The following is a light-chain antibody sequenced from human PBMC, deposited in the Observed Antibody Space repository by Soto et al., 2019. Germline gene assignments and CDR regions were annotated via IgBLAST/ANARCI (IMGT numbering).Light chain of an antibody. J-gene: IGLJ1*01. V-gene: IGLV2-14*01. CDR1: SSDIGRYNF. CDR2: EAT. CDR3: TSYTITTPYV. Sequence: SVLPQPASMSGSPGQSITISSTGTSSDIGRYNFVSWYQHHPGKAPKLVIYEATKRPSGVSYRFSGSKSGNTASLTISGLQAEDEADYYCTSYTITTPYVFGTGTKGTVL.